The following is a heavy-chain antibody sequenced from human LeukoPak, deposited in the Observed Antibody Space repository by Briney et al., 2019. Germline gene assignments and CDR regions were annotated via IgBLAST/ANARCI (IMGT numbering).Heavy chain of an antibody. CDR3: ARDSLRINMVRGVIVSPAYWFDP. Sequence: ASVKVSCKASGYILTGYYMHWVRQAPGQGLEWMGWINPNSGGTNYAQKFQGRVTMTRDTSISTAYMELSRLRSDDTAVYYCARDSLRINMVRGVIVSPAYWFDPWGQGTLVTVSS. CDR1: GYILTGYY. J-gene: IGHJ5*02. V-gene: IGHV1-2*02. CDR2: INPNSGGT. D-gene: IGHD3-10*01.